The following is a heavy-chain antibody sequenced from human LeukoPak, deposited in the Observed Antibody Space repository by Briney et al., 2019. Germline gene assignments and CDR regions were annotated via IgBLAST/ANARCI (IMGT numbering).Heavy chain of an antibody. Sequence: GGSLRLSCAASGFTFDDYAMHWVRQAPGKGLEWVSGISWNSGSIGYADSVKGRFTISRDNAKNSLYLQMNSLRAEDMALYYCAKGDSSSWCWYFDLWGRGTLVTLSS. CDR3: AKGDSSSWCWYFDL. V-gene: IGHV3-9*03. CDR1: GFTFDDYA. J-gene: IGHJ2*01. CDR2: ISWNSGSI. D-gene: IGHD6-13*01.